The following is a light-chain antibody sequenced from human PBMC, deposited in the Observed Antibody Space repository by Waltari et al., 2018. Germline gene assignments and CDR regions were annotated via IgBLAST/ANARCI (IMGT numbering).Light chain of an antibody. J-gene: IGLJ3*02. V-gene: IGLV1-36*01. CDR1: SSNIANHA. Sequence: QSVLTQPPSVSEAPRQRVTISCSGSSSNIANHAVNWYQQLPGKAPKLLIYYDDLLPSGVSDRFSGSKSGTSASLAISGLQSEDEADYYCAAWDDSLHGPVFGGGTKLTVL. CDR2: YDD. CDR3: AAWDDSLHGPV.